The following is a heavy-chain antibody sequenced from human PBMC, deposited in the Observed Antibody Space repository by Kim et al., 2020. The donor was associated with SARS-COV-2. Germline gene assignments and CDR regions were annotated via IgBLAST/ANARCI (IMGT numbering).Heavy chain of an antibody. CDR3: ARGGPFSGSGSPFDF. J-gene: IGHJ4*02. V-gene: IGHV1-3*04. CDR1: GYIFSKNG. CDR2: INIADGNT. Sequence: ASVKVSCKASGYIFSKNGIDWVRQAPGQSLEWMGWINIADGNTEYSEKFYDRLTITRDISASASYLELSSLTSEDTAVYYCARGGPFSGSGSPFDFWGQGTLVTVSS. D-gene: IGHD3-10*01.